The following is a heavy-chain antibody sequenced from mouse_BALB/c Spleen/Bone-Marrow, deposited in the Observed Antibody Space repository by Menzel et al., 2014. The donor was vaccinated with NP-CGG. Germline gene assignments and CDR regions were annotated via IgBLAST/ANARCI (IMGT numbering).Heavy chain of an antibody. CDR1: GYTFTSYW. CDR2: INPSTGYT. J-gene: IGHJ3*01. V-gene: IGHV1-7*01. D-gene: IGHD2-4*01. Sequence: QVQLKQSGAELAKPGASVKMSCKASGYTFTSYWMHWVKQRPGQGLEWIGYINPSTGYTELNQKFKDKATLTADKSSSTTYMQLSSLTSEDSAVYYCARLGDYDAFAYWGQGTLVTVSA. CDR3: ARLGDYDAFAY.